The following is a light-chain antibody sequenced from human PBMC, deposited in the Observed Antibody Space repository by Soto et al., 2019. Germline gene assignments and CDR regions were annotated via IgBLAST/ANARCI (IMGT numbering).Light chain of an antibody. CDR2: YVS. Sequence: EIRMSQSPATLSVSTGEGATLSCRASQSVSNKLAWYQQKPGQPPRLLMYYVSTRATGIPDRFSGSGSGTEFTLTISRLQSEDFAVYFCHQRNKFGRGTRL. J-gene: IGKJ5*01. V-gene: IGKV3-15*01. CDR3: HQRNK. CDR1: QSVSNK.